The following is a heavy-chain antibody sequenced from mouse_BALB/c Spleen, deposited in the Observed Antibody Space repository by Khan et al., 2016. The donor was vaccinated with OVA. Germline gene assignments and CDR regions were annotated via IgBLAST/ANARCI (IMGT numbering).Heavy chain of an antibody. D-gene: IGHD1-1*01. CDR3: ARVYGGDFDY. V-gene: IGHV3-2*02. J-gene: IGHJ2*01. CDR1: GYSIASDYA. Sequence: EVELVESGPGLVKPSQSLSLTCTATGYSIASDYAWNWIRQFPGNKLEWMGFISYSGNTNYNPSLKSRISITRDTSKNQFFLQLNSVTSEDTATYYCARVYGGDFDYWGQGTTLTVSS. CDR2: ISYSGNT.